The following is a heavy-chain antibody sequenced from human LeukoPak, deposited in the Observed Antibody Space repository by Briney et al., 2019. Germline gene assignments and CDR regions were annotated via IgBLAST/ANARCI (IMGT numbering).Heavy chain of an antibody. V-gene: IGHV3-74*01. CDR1: GLTFSSHW. CDR3: ARVYCSGGSCYTHFDY. D-gene: IGHD2-15*01. J-gene: IGHJ4*02. Sequence: GGSLRLSCAASGLTFSSHWMHWVRQAPGKRLVWVSRISSDGSSTSYADFVKGRFTISRDNVKNTLYLQMNSLRAEDTAVYYCARVYCSGGSCYTHFDYWGQGTLVTVSS. CDR2: ISSDGSST.